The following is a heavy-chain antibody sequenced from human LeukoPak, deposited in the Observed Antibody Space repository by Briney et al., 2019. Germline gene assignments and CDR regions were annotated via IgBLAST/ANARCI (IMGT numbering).Heavy chain of an antibody. Sequence: TLSLTCTVSGGAISLGGYYWNWFRQHPGKGLEWIGYIYYSGSAYYNPSLKSRVTISIDTSKNQFSLKLSSVTAADTAVYYCARGDYGGKPQAYDYWGQGTLVTVSS. D-gene: IGHD4-23*01. CDR2: IYYSGSA. CDR1: GGAISLGGYY. J-gene: IGHJ4*02. V-gene: IGHV4-31*03. CDR3: ARGDYGGKPQAYDY.